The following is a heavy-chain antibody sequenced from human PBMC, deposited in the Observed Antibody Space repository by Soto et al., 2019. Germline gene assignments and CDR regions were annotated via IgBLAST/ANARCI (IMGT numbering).Heavy chain of an antibody. J-gene: IGHJ4*02. D-gene: IGHD3-22*01. CDR3: ARCHSDSSGPGYLDS. CDR1: GGTFISDA. Sequence: QVRLVQSEAEVKKAGSSGKVSCKASGGTFISDAVTWVRQAPGQGLEWMGGVIPMFPKANYAQKCQGRATITADKSTSTVYMELHSLKSEDTARDYCARCHSDSSGPGYLDSWGQGTLVTVTS. V-gene: IGHV1-69*06. CDR2: VIPMFPKA.